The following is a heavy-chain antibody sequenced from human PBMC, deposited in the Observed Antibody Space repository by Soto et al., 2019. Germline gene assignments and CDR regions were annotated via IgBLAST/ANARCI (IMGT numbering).Heavy chain of an antibody. CDR2: IYYSGST. Sequence: QVQLQESGPGLVKPSQTLSLTCTVSGGSISSGGDYWSWIRQHPGKGLEWIGYIYYSGSTYYNPSLKSRVTISVDTSKNQFSLKLSSVAAADTAVYYCVRAQQTDGDAFDIWGQGTMVTVSS. CDR3: VRAQQTDGDAFDI. V-gene: IGHV4-31*03. J-gene: IGHJ3*02. D-gene: IGHD6-13*01. CDR1: GGSISSGGDY.